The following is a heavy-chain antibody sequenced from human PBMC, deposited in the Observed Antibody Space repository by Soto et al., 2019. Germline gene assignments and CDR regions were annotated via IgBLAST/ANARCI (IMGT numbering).Heavy chain of an antibody. D-gene: IGHD6-19*01. CDR2: ISYDGSNK. CDR3: ARVDIALAGGAYYFDC. Sequence: QVQMVESGGGVVQPGRSLRLSCAASGFTFSSYAMHWVRQAPGKGLEWVAVISYDGSNKYNADSGKGRFTISRDKSKNTLYPRRDSLGAEYTAVYYCARVDIALAGGAYYFDCWGQGALVTVSS. V-gene: IGHV3-30-3*01. J-gene: IGHJ4*02. CDR1: GFTFSSYA.